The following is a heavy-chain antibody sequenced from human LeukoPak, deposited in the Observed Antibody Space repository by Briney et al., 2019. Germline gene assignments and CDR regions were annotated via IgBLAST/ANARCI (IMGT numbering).Heavy chain of an antibody. CDR3: ATVSSGPRGSY. Sequence: GGSLRLSCAASGFTFSSYGMHWVRQAPGKGLEWVAVISYDGSNKYYADSVKGRFTISRDNSKNTLYLQVNSLRAEDTAVYYCATVSSGPRGSYWGQGTLVTVSS. CDR2: ISYDGSNK. V-gene: IGHV3-30*03. D-gene: IGHD3-22*01. J-gene: IGHJ4*02. CDR1: GFTFSSYG.